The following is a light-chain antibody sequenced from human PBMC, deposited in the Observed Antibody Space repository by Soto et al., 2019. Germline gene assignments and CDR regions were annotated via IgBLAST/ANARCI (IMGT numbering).Light chain of an antibody. CDR2: LGS. Sequence: ILMTQSPLSLPVTPGEPASISCRSSQSLLHSNGYNYWDWYLQKPGQSPQLLIYLGSNRASGVPDRFSGSGSGTDFTLKISRVEAEDVGVYYCMQPLQSWTFGQGTKVDIK. J-gene: IGKJ1*01. CDR1: QSLLHSNGYNY. CDR3: MQPLQSWT. V-gene: IGKV2-28*01.